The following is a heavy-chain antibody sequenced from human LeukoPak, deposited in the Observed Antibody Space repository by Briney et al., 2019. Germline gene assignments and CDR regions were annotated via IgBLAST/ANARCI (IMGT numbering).Heavy chain of an antibody. V-gene: IGHV3-7*01. CDR1: GLTFSSYW. CDR2: IKQDGSEK. Sequence: GGSLRLSCAASGLTFSSYWMSWVRQAPGKGLEWVANIKQDGSEKYYVDSVKGRFTISRDNAKNSLYLQMNSLRAEDTAVYYCARGSLPAMNTAMVTWGQGTLVTVSS. D-gene: IGHD5-18*01. CDR3: ARGSLPAMNTAMVT. J-gene: IGHJ5*02.